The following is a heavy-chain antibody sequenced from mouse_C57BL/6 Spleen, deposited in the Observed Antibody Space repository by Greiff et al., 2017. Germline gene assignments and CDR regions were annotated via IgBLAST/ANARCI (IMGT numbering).Heavy chain of an antibody. CDR3: ARPLYSNGGYFDV. CDR1: GYTFTSYW. J-gene: IGHJ1*03. CDR2: IDPSDSYT. D-gene: IGHD2-5*01. V-gene: IGHV1-50*01. Sequence: QVQLQQPGAELVKPGASVKLSCKASGYTFTSYWMPWVKQRPGQGLEWIGEIDPSDSYTNYTQQFKGKATLTVDTSSSTAYMQLSSLTSEDSAVYYCARPLYSNGGYFDVWGTGTTVTVSS.